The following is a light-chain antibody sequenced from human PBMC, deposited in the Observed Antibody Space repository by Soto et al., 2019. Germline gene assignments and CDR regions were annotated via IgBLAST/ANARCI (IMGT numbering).Light chain of an antibody. CDR1: SSDVGNYNL. CDR3: CSYAGDTTFV. Sequence: VLTQPASVSGSPGQSITISCTGTSSDVGNYNLVSWYQQYPGKAPKLIISEATKRPSGVSNRFSGSKSGNAASLTISGLQAEDEADYYCCSYAGDTTFVFGTGTKV. V-gene: IGLV2-23*01. CDR2: EAT. J-gene: IGLJ1*01.